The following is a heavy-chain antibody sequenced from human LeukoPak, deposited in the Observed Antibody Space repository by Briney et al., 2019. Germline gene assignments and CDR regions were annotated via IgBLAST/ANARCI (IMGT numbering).Heavy chain of an antibody. V-gene: IGHV3-48*03. D-gene: IGHD3-10*01. J-gene: IGHJ6*03. Sequence: GGSLRLSCAASGFTFSSYEMNWVRQAPGKGLEWVSYISSSGSTIYYADSVKGRFTISRDNAKNTLYLHVNSLRPEDTAVYYCVGYGSGSYYNYYMDVWGKGTTVTVSS. CDR2: ISSSGSTI. CDR1: GFTFSSYE. CDR3: VGYGSGSYYNYYMDV.